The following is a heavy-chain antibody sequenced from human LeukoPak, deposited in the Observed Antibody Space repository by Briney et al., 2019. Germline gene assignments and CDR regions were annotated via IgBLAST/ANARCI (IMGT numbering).Heavy chain of an antibody. CDR1: GFTFSNYG. J-gene: IGHJ4*02. CDR2: IKQDGSEK. V-gene: IGHV3-7*01. Sequence: GGSLRLSCAASGFTFSNYGMSWVRQAPGKGLEWVASIKQDGSEKFYVDSVKGRFTISRDNAKNSLYLQMNSLRAEDTAVYYCASKLPPDYWGQGTLVTVSS. CDR3: ASKLPPDY. D-gene: IGHD5-24*01.